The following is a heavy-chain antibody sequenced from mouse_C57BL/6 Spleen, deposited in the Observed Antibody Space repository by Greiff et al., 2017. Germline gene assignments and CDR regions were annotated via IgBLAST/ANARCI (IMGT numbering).Heavy chain of an antibody. Sequence: VKLMESGGGLVKPGGSLKLSCAASGFTFSSYAMSWVRQTPEKRLEWVATISDGGSYTYDPDNVKGRFTISRDNAKNNLYLQMSHLKSEDTAMYYCARDLTWTDDWGQGTTLTVSS. CDR1: GFTFSSYA. CDR2: ISDGGSYT. D-gene: IGHD4-1*01. V-gene: IGHV5-4*01. CDR3: ARDLTWTDD. J-gene: IGHJ2*01.